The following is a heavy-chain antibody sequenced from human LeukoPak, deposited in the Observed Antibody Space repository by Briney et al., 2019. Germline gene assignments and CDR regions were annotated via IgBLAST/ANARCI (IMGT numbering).Heavy chain of an antibody. J-gene: IGHJ4*02. CDR1: GGSISSGDYY. Sequence: NSSETLSLTCTVSGGSISSGDYYWTWIRQPPGKGLEWIGYIYYSGSTYYNPSLKSRVIISVDTSKNQFSLKLSSVTAADTAVYYCARDLGSGYYINYWGQGTLVTVSS. V-gene: IGHV4-30-4*08. CDR2: IYYSGST. D-gene: IGHD3-22*01. CDR3: ARDLGSGYYINY.